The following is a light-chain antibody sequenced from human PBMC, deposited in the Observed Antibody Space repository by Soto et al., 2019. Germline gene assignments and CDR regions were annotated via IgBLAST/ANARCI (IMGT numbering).Light chain of an antibody. CDR1: ENVGTN. Sequence: IVMTQSPATLSVSPGEGVTLSCRASENVGTNLAWYQQKPGQAPRLLIYGSSTRATGIPATFSGSGSGTEFTLTISSLQSEESAIYYCQQYNNWGLSFGGGTNVDIK. V-gene: IGKV3D-15*01. CDR2: GSS. J-gene: IGKJ4*01. CDR3: QQYNNWGLS.